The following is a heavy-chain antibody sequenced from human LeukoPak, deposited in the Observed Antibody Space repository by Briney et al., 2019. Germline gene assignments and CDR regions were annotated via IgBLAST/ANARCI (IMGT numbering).Heavy chain of an antibody. V-gene: IGHV4-39*01. D-gene: IGHD3-3*01. Sequence: PSETLSLTCTVSGGSICSSSYYWGWIRQPPGEGLEWIGSIYYSGSTYYNPSLKSRVTISVDTSKNQFSLKLSSVTAADTAVYYCARRSTSIFGVSPGWGQIDYWGQGTLVTVSS. J-gene: IGHJ4*02. CDR2: IYYSGST. CDR1: GGSICSSSYY. CDR3: ARRSTSIFGVSPGWGQIDY.